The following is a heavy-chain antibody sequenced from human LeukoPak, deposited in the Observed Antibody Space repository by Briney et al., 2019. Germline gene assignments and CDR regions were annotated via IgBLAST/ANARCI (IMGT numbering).Heavy chain of an antibody. Sequence: GGSLRLSCAASGFTFSDYYMSWIRQAPGKGLEWVAVISYDGSNKYYADSVKGRFTISRDNSKNTLYLQMNSLRAEDTAVYYCAKGGDSSGYYFDYWGQGTLVTVSS. CDR3: AKGGDSSGYYFDY. V-gene: IGHV3-30*18. J-gene: IGHJ4*02. CDR1: GFTFSDYY. D-gene: IGHD3-22*01. CDR2: ISYDGSNK.